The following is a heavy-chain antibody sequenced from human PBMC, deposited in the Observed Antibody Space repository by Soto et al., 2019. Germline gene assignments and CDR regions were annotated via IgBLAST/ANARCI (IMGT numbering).Heavy chain of an antibody. J-gene: IGHJ4*02. CDR1: GFTFSICA. CDR2: ISGSGEST. D-gene: IGHD1-7*01. Sequence: GGSLRLSCAASGFTFSICAMKWVRQAPGKGLEWVSTISGSGESTYYADSVKGRFTISRDNSKSTLYLQMNSLRAEDTAVYYCAKDRWNYDYFDFWGQGTLVTVSS. V-gene: IGHV3-23*01. CDR3: AKDRWNYDYFDF.